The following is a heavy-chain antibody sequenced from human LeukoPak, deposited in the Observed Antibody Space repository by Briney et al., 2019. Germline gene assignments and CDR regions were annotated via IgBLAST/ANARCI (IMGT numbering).Heavy chain of an antibody. Sequence: ASVKVSCKASGYTFTGYYMHWVRQAPGQGLEWMGWINPNSGGTNYAQKFQGWVTMTRDTSISTAYMELSRLRSDDTAVYYCARDPDYYDSSGYYQVGTFDIWGQGTKVTVSS. CDR3: ARDPDYYDSSGYYQVGTFDI. V-gene: IGHV1-2*04. J-gene: IGHJ3*02. D-gene: IGHD3-22*01. CDR1: GYTFTGYY. CDR2: INPNSGGT.